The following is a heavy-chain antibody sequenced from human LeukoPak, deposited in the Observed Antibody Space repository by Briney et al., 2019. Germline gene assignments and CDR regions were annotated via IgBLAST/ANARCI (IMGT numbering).Heavy chain of an antibody. CDR1: GFTVSSNY. CDR2: IYSGGST. J-gene: IGHJ3*02. V-gene: IGHV3-66*02. Sequence: GGSLRLSCAACGFTVSSNYMSWVRQAPGKGLELVSVIYSGGSTYYADCVKGRFTISRDNSKNTLYLQMNSLRAEDTAVYYCARAPNMAARRAFDIWGRGTMVTVSS. CDR3: ARAPNMAARRAFDI. D-gene: IGHD6-6*01.